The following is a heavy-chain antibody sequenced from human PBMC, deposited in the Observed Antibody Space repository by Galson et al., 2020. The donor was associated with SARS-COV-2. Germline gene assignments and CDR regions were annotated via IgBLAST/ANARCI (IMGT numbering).Heavy chain of an antibody. V-gene: IGHV4-30-4*01. CDR3: ARAQSLRVRFLESPRYWFDP. J-gene: IGHJ5*02. D-gene: IGHD3-3*01. CDR2: IYYSGST. Sequence: ETSETLSLTCTVSGGSISSGDYYWSWIRQPPGKGLEWIGYIYYSGSTYYNPSLKSRVTISVDTSKNQFSLKLSSVTAADTAVYYCARAQSLRVRFLESPRYWFDPWGQGTLVTVSS. CDR1: GGSISSGDYY.